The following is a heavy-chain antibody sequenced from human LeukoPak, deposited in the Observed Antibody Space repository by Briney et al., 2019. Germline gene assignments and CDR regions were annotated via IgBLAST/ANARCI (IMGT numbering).Heavy chain of an antibody. CDR2: IIPILGIA. CDR1: GGTFSSYA. J-gene: IGHJ6*02. Sequence: SVKVSCKASGGTFSSYAISRVRQAPGQGLEWMGRIIPILGIANYAQKFQGRVTITADKSTSTAYMELSSLRSEDTAVYYCARGLGPGRNYYGMDVWGQGTTVTVSS. V-gene: IGHV1-69*04. D-gene: IGHD2-15*01. CDR3: ARGLGPGRNYYGMDV.